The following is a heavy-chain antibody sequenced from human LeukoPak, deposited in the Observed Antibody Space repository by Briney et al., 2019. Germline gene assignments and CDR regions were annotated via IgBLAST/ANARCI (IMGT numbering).Heavy chain of an antibody. CDR2: INHNGNVT. CDR3: ARGGGLDV. CDR1: GFTFSSYW. J-gene: IGHJ6*02. Sequence: GGSLRLSCAASGFTFSSYWMNWARQAPGKGLEWVASINHNGNVTYYVDSVKGRFTISRDNAKNSLYLQMSNLRAEDTAVYFCARGGGLDVWGQGATVTVSS. V-gene: IGHV3-7*03. D-gene: IGHD3-16*01.